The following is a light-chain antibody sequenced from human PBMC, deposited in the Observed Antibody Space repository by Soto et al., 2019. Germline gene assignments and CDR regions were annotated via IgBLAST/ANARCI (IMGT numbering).Light chain of an antibody. V-gene: IGKV1-39*01. CDR2: AAS. CDR1: QSISSY. J-gene: IGKJ1*01. Sequence: DIQMTQSPSSLSASVGDRVTSTCRASQSISSYLHWYQQKPGKAPKLLIYAASNLQSGVPSRFSASGSGTDFTLTLNSLQPEDFATYYCQQGYSPPWTFGQGTKVEIK. CDR3: QQGYSPPWT.